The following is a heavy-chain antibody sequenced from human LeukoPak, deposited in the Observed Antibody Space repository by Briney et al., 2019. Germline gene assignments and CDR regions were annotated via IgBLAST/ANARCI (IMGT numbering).Heavy chain of an antibody. CDR2: ISPYDGDT. CDR3: ARDYCTRGGDCYKEDLFNP. CDR1: GYTFAIYG. V-gene: IGHV1-18*01. J-gene: IGHJ5*02. Sequence: ASVKLSCKASGYTFAIYGISWVRHAPGQGLEWMAWISPYDGDTNYAQNFEGRVTMTTETSTSTAYMELRSLRSDDTAIYYCARDYCTRGGDCYKEDLFNPWGQGTLVTVSS. D-gene: IGHD2-21*02.